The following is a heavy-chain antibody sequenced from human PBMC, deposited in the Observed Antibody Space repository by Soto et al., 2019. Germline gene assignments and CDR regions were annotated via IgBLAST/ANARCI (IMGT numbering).Heavy chain of an antibody. D-gene: IGHD5-12*01. CDR3: ARDRDGYNYAFDI. CDR2: IYYSGST. Sequence: SETLSLTCTVSGGSISSSSYYWGWIRQPPGKGLEWIGSIYYSGSTYYNPSLKSRVTISVDTSKNQFSLKLSSVTAADTAVYYCARDRDGYNYAFDIWGQGTMVTASS. CDR1: GGSISSSSYY. J-gene: IGHJ3*02. V-gene: IGHV4-39*01.